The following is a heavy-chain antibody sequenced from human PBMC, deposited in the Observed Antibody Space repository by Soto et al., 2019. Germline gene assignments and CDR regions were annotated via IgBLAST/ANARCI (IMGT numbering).Heavy chain of an antibody. Sequence: QVQLVQSGAEVKKPGSSVKVSCKASGGTFSSYAISWVRQAPGQGLEWMGGIIPIFGTAHYAQKFQGRVTIAAAESTTTAYMELSRLRSEDTAVYYCARDLKRYYDSSGYGYYYYGMDVWGQGTTVTVSS. D-gene: IGHD3-22*01. J-gene: IGHJ6*02. CDR2: IIPIFGTA. CDR1: GGTFSSYA. V-gene: IGHV1-69*01. CDR3: ARDLKRYYDSSGYGYYYYGMDV.